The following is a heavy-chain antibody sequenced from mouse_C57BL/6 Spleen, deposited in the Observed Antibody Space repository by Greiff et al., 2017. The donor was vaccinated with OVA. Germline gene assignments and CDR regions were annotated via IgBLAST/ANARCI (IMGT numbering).Heavy chain of an antibody. CDR3: ASVTTVVARERYAMDY. V-gene: IGHV3-6*01. CDR2: ISYDGSN. D-gene: IGHD1-1*01. J-gene: IGHJ4*01. Sequence: EVQLQESGPGLVKPSQSLSLTCSVTGYSITSGYYWNWIRQFPGNKLEWMGYISYDGSNNYNPSLKNRISITRDTSKNQFFLKLNSVTTEDTATYYGASVTTVVARERYAMDYWGQGTSVTVSS. CDR1: GYSITSGYY.